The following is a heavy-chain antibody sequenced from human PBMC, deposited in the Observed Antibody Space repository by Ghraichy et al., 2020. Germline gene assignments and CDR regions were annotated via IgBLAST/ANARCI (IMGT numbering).Heavy chain of an antibody. CDR2: ISGSGGST. V-gene: IGHV3-23*01. CDR3: AKPALFLGLYCGGDCYSGDY. D-gene: IGHD2-21*02. J-gene: IGHJ4*02. CDR1: GFTFSSYA. Sequence: GGSLRLSCAASGFTFSSYAMSWVRQAPGKGLEWVSAISGSGGSTYYADSVKGRFTISRDNSKNTLYLQMNSLRAEDTAVYYCAKPALFLGLYCGGDCYSGDYWGQGTLVTVSS.